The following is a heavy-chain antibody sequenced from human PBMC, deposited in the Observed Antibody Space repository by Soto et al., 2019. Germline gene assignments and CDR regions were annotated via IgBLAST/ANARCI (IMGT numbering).Heavy chain of an antibody. CDR2: IYYSGLA. CDR1: GGSISNPDYY. D-gene: IGHD3-3*01. CDR3: ARRPVLYYFDY. Sequence: SETLSLTCTVSGGSISNPDYYWSWIRQPPGRGLEWIGYIYYSGLAYYNPSLESRVNMSIDTSKNQLSLKLNSVTAADTAVYFCARRPVLYYFDYWGQGTLVTVSS. J-gene: IGHJ4*02. V-gene: IGHV4-30-4*01.